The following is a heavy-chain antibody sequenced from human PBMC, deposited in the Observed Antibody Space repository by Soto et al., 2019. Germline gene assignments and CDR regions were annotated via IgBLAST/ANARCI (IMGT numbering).Heavy chain of an antibody. V-gene: IGHV1-69*08. CDR1: GGTFSSYT. D-gene: IGHD6-13*01. CDR3: ARDHSSSWYERDY. J-gene: IGHJ4*02. CDR2: IIPILGIA. Sequence: QVQLVQSGAEVKKPGSSVKVSCKASGGTFSSYTISWVRQAPGQGLEWMGRIIPILGIANYAQKFQGRVTITADKSTSTAYMELSSVRSEDTPVYYCARDHSSSWYERDYWGQGTLVTVSS.